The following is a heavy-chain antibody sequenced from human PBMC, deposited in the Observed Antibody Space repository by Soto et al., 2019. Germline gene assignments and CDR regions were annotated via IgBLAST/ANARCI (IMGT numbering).Heavy chain of an antibody. CDR2: TYYTGST. Sequence: PSETLSLTCAVSGGSISSSNWLRWVRQPPGKGLEWIGTTYYTGSTYYNPSLKSRVTISVDMSKNQFSLKVRSVTAADTAVYYCVSGPGTTADYWGQGTLVTVSS. D-gene: IGHD1-1*01. CDR1: GGSISSSNW. CDR3: VSGPGTTADY. J-gene: IGHJ4*02. V-gene: IGHV4-4*02.